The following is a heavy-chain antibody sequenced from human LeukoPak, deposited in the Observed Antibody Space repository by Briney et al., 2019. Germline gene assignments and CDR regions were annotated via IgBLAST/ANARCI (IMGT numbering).Heavy chain of an antibody. CDR3: ARLGASGVTLDY. D-gene: IGHD2-8*02. CDR2: IYYSGST. J-gene: IGHJ4*02. Sequence: SETLSLTCTVSGGSISSSSYYWGWIRQPPGKGLEWIGSIYYSGSTYYNPSLKSRVTISVDTSKNQFSLKLSSVTAADTAVYYCARLGASGVTLDYWGQGTLVTVSS. V-gene: IGHV4-39*07. CDR1: GGSISSSSYY.